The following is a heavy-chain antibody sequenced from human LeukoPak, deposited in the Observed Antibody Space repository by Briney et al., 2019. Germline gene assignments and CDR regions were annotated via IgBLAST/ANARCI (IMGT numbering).Heavy chain of an antibody. D-gene: IGHD3-3*01. CDR1: GGSISSGGYY. J-gene: IGHJ6*02. CDR3: AREDFWSGFHYGMDV. V-gene: IGHV4-31*03. Sequence: PSQTLSLTCTVSGGSISSGGYYWSWIRQHPGKGLEWIGYIYYSGSTYYNPSLKSRVTISVDTSKNQFSLKLSSVTAADTAVYYCAREDFWSGFHYGMDVWGQGTTVTVSS. CDR2: IYYSGST.